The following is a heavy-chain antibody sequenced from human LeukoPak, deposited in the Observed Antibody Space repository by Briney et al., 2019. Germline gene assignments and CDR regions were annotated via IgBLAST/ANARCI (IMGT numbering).Heavy chain of an antibody. Sequence: PSETLSLTCTVSGGSISSYYWSWLRQPPGKGLEWIGYIYTSGSTNYNPSLKSRVTISVDTSKNQFSLKLSSVTAADTAVYYCARRGSTSGNWFDPWGQGTLVTVSS. D-gene: IGHD5-24*01. J-gene: IGHJ5*02. V-gene: IGHV4-4*09. CDR2: IYTSGST. CDR1: GGSISSYY. CDR3: ARRGSTSGNWFDP.